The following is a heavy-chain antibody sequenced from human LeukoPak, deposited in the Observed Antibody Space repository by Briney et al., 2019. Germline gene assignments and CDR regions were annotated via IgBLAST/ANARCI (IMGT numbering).Heavy chain of an antibody. CDR3: AKDIAQGYTFGSIEQDY. CDR2: ISGSGTGT. V-gene: IGHV3-23*01. D-gene: IGHD5-18*01. J-gene: IGHJ4*02. CDR1: GFTFRNYW. Sequence: GGSLRLSCAASGFTFRNYWMHWVRQAPGKGLEWVSAISGSGTGTYYADSVKGRFTISRDNSKNTLSLQMNSLRAEDTAVYYCAKDIAQGYTFGSIEQDYWGQGTLVTVSS.